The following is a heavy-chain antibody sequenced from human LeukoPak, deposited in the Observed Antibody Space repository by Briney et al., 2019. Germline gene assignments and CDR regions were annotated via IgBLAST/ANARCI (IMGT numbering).Heavy chain of an antibody. Sequence: SETLSLTCAVSGGSISSSSGNCWTWVRQPPGKGLEWIGEIYHSGSTNYNPSLKSRVTMLLDKSKNQFSLKLSSVTAADTAVYYCSRNGGNSDFDYWGQGTLVTVSS. CDR3: SRNGGNSDFDY. CDR1: GGSISSSSGNC. D-gene: IGHD4-23*01. J-gene: IGHJ4*02. V-gene: IGHV4-4*02. CDR2: IYHSGST.